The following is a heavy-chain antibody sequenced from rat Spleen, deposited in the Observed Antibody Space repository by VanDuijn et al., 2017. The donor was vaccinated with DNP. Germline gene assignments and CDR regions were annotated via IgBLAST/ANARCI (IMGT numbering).Heavy chain of an antibody. Sequence: EVQLVESGGGSVQPGRSMKLSCAASGFTFSSFPMAWVRQAPTKGLEWVATISIRGGRTYYRDSVKGRFTISRDNGENTVYLQMNSLRSEDTATYYCARLGERLFDYWGQGTLVTVSS. D-gene: IGHD5-1*01. J-gene: IGHJ3*01. CDR1: GFTFSSFP. CDR3: ARLGERLFDY. CDR2: ISIRGGRT. V-gene: IGHV5-46*01.